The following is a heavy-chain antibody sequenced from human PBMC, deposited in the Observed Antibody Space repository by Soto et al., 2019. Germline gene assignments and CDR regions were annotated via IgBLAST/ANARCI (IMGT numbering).Heavy chain of an antibody. Sequence: SETLSLTCTVSGGSISSYYWSWIRQPPGKGLEWIGYIYYSGSTNYNPSLKSRVTISVDTSKNQFSLKLSSVTAADTAVYYCARDLCSGGSCYVIWGQGTLVTVSS. CDR2: IYYSGST. CDR3: ARDLCSGGSCYVI. J-gene: IGHJ4*02. V-gene: IGHV4-59*01. D-gene: IGHD2-15*01. CDR1: GGSISSYY.